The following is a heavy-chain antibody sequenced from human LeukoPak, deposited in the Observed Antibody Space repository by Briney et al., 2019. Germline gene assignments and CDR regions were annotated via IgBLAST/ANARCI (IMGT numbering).Heavy chain of an antibody. J-gene: IGHJ4*02. CDR3: ARRGVVIRVILVGFHKEAFYFDS. CDR2: ISGSGGST. CDR1: GITLSNYG. D-gene: IGHD3-22*01. V-gene: IGHV3-23*01. Sequence: GGSLRLSCAVSGITLSNYGMSWVRQAPGKGLEWVAGISGSGGSTNYADSVKGRFTISRDNPKNTLYLQMNSLRAEDTAVYFCARRGVVIRVILVGFHKEAFYFDSWGQEALVTVSS.